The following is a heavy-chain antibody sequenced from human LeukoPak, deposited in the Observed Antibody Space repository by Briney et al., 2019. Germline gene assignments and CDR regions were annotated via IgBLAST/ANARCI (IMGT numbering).Heavy chain of an antibody. CDR2: ISYDGSNK. CDR1: GFTFSSYA. Sequence: GRSLRLSCAASGFTFSSYAMHWVRQAPGKGLEWVAIISYDGSNKYYADSVKGRFTISRDNSKNTLYLQMNSLRAEDTAVYYCARDLYCSSTSCYRGYFDYWGQGTLVTVSS. CDR3: ARDLYCSSTSCYRGYFDY. D-gene: IGHD2-2*02. V-gene: IGHV3-30-3*01. J-gene: IGHJ4*02.